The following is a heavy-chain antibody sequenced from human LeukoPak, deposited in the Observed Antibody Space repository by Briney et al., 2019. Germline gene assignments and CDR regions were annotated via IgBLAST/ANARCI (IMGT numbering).Heavy chain of an antibody. Sequence: GGSLRLSCAASGFTFSDYYMSWIRQAPWKGLEWVSYVSNSGNRIYYADSVKGRFTISRDNAKNSLYLQMNSRRAEDTAVYYCSAGEGYYDSSDYYSAWAFNVWGQGTMVTVSS. V-gene: IGHV3-11*04. J-gene: IGHJ3*01. CDR2: VSNSGNRI. CDR3: SAGEGYYDSSDYYSAWAFNV. D-gene: IGHD3-22*01. CDR1: GFTFSDYY.